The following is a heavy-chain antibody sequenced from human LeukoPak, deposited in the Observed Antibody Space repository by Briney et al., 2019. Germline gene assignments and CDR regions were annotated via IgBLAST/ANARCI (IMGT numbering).Heavy chain of an antibody. D-gene: IGHD5-18*01. J-gene: IGHJ6*03. CDR1: GYTFTDYY. Sequence: ASVKVSCKASGYTFTDYYMHRVRQAPGQGLEWMGWINPKSRATNYAQNFQGRVTLTRDTSISTAYMELSSLRSDDTAVYYCARGVDTAVIPYYYYYMDVWGIGTTVTVSS. V-gene: IGHV1-2*02. CDR3: ARGVDTAVIPYYYYYMDV. CDR2: INPKSRAT.